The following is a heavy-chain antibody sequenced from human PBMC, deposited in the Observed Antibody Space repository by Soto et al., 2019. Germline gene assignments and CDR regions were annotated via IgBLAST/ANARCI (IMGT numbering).Heavy chain of an antibody. J-gene: IGHJ3*02. D-gene: IGHD2-2*01. V-gene: IGHV3-74*01. Sequence: GGSLRLSCAASGFTFSTYWMHWVRQAPGKGLVWVSRIHSDGSSTNYADSVKGRFTISRDNAKNTLYLQMNGLRAEDTAVYYCARQVLYGFDIWGQGTMVTVPS. CDR1: GFTFSTYW. CDR2: IHSDGSST. CDR3: ARQVLYGFDI.